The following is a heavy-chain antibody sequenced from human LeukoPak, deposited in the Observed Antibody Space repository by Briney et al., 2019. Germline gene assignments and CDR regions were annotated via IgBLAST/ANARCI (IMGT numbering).Heavy chain of an antibody. Sequence: TGESLKISCKGSGYSFTSYWIGGGGRIPGKGLEGRGGIYPGYSDTRYSRSFQGQVTIPADKCSNHPYLTWSSLKASDTAMYYCARAAAGKLSPNRYYYYYMDVWGKGTTVTVSS. D-gene: IGHD6-13*01. V-gene: IGHV5-51*01. J-gene: IGHJ6*03. CDR3: ARAAAGKLSPNRYYYYYMDV. CDR2: IYPGYSDT. CDR1: GYSFTSYW.